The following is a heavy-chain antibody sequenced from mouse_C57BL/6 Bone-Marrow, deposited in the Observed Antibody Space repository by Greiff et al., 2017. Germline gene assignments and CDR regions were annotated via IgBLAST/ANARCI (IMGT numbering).Heavy chain of an antibody. V-gene: IGHV1-69*01. J-gene: IGHJ3*01. CDR1: GYTFTSYW. D-gene: IGHD1-1*01. CDR2: IDPSDSYT. CDR3: ARDYGSSYEAWFAY. Sequence: QVQLQQPGAELVMPGASVKLSCKASGYTFTSYWMHWVKQRPGQGLEWIGEIDPSDSYTNYNQKFKGKSTLTVDKSYSTAYMQLSSLTSEDSAVYYGARDYGSSYEAWFAYWGQGTLVTVSA.